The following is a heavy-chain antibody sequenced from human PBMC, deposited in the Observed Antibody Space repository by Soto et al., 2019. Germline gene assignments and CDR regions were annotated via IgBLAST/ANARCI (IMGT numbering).Heavy chain of an antibody. CDR2: VYYGGAIFYSGNI. D-gene: IGHD3-3*02. CDR1: GDSISSSNSH. J-gene: IGHJ3*02. CDR3: VRYDRINMKPYSPEGFHI. V-gene: IGHV4-39*01. Sequence: SETLSLTCTVSGDSISSSNSHWGWTRQPPGKGLEYIGSVYYGGAIFYSGNIYYNPSLKSRVTISVDTSKNQFSLRLSSVTAADTGVYYCVRYDRINMKPYSPEGFHIWGQGTMVTVSS.